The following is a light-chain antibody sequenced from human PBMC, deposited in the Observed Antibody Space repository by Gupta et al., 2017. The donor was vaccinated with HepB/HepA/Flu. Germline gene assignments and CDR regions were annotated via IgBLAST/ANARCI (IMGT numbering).Light chain of an antibody. CDR3: QETDDTSCT. J-gene: IGKJ4*01. CDR1: QSISSY. Sequence: DIQMTQSPSSLSASVGDRVTITCRASQSISSYLNWYQQKPGKAPELLIYAASTLQTGVPSRFSGSGSGTDFTLTVSSLQPEDFATYYCQETDDTSCTFGGGTKVEIK. V-gene: IGKV1-39*01. CDR2: AAS.